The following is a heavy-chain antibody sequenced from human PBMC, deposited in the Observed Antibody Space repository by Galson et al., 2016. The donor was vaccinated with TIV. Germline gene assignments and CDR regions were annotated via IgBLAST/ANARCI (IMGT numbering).Heavy chain of an antibody. D-gene: IGHD4-11*01. CDR3: ARGSRYSKGNYYYFGMDV. CDR2: INAGNGNT. J-gene: IGHJ6*02. CDR1: VYTFTSYA. V-gene: IGHV1-3*01. Sequence: SVKVSCKASVYTFTSYAMHWVRQAPGQRLKWMGWINAGNGNTKYSQKFQGRVTITRDTSASTAYLELSSLRSEDTAVYYCARGSRYSKGNYYYFGMDVWGQGTTVTVSS.